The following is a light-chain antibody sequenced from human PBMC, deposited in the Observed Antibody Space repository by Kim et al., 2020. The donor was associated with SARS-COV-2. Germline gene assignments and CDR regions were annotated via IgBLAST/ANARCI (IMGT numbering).Light chain of an antibody. CDR2: ETS. CDR3: LLSYSGFRV. V-gene: IGLV7-46*01. CDR1: TGAVTRTHH. Sequence: PGVAVTLTCGSSTGAVTRTHHPYGFQQKPGQAPKTLIFETSNKPSWTPARFSGSLLGGKAALTLSGAQPEDEGDYYCLLSYSGFRVFGGGTQLTVL. J-gene: IGLJ3*02.